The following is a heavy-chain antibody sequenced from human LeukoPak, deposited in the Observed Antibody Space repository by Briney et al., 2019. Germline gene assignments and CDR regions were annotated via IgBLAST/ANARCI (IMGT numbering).Heavy chain of an antibody. V-gene: IGHV3-53*01. J-gene: IGHJ3*02. CDR2: IYSAGST. CDR1: GFTVSSNS. Sequence: HPGGSLRLSCTVSGFTVSSNSMSWVRQAPGKGLEWVSFIYSAGSTHYADSVKGRFTISRDNAKNSLYLQMNSLRAEDTAVYYCARAEDCSGGSCYGIWGQGTMVTVSS. D-gene: IGHD2-15*01. CDR3: ARAEDCSGGSCYGI.